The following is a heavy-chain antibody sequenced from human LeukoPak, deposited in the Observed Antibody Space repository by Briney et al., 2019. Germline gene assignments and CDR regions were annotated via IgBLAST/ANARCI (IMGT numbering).Heavy chain of an antibody. D-gene: IGHD4-23*01. J-gene: IGHJ4*02. Sequence: SVKVSCKASGYTFTAYYIHWVRQAPGQGLEWMGGIIPIFGTANYAQKFQGRVTITADESTSTAYMELSSLRSEDTAVYYCARAADYGGNSPYFDYWGQGTLVTVSS. CDR3: ARAADYGGNSPYFDY. V-gene: IGHV1-69*13. CDR1: GYTFTAYY. CDR2: IIPIFGTA.